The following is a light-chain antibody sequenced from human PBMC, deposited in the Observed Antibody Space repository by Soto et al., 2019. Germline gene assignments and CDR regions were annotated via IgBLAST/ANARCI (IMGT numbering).Light chain of an antibody. Sequence: QSVLTQPPSASGSPGQSVTISCTGTSSDVGGYNYVSWNQQHPGKAPKLMIYEVSKRPSGVPDRFSGSKSGNSASLTVSGLLAEDEADYYCSSYAGSNNFNVFGTGTKLTVL. V-gene: IGLV2-8*01. CDR3: SSYAGSNNFNV. J-gene: IGLJ1*01. CDR2: EVS. CDR1: SSDVGGYNY.